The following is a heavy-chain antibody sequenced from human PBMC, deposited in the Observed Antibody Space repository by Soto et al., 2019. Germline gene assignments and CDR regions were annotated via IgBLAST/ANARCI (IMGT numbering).Heavy chain of an antibody. D-gene: IGHD6-13*01. CDR1: GGSISSSSYY. J-gene: IGHJ4*02. V-gene: IGHV4-39*01. Sequence: QLQLQESGPGLVKPSETLSLTCTVSGGSISSSSYYWGWIRQPPGKGLEWIGSIYYSGSTYYNPSLTSRVTISVDTSKNQFSLQLSSVTAADTAVYYCARLYSSSWYGDYWGQGTLVTVSS. CDR2: IYYSGST. CDR3: ARLYSSSWYGDY.